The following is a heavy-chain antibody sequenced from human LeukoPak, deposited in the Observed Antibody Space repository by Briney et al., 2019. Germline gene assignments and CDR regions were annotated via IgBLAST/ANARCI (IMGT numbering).Heavy chain of an antibody. V-gene: IGHV3-30*18. CDR2: ISYDGSNK. J-gene: IGHJ5*02. CDR1: GFTFSSYW. Sequence: GGSLRLSCAASGFTFSSYWMTWVRQAPGKGLEWVAVISYDGSNKYYADSVKGRFTISRDNSKNTLYLQMNSLRAEDTAVYYCAKSSVGATGWFDPWGQGTLVTVSS. D-gene: IGHD1-26*01. CDR3: AKSSVGATGWFDP.